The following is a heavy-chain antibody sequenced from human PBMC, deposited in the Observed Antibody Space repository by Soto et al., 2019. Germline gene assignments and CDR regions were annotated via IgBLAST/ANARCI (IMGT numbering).Heavy chain of an antibody. V-gene: IGHV3-30*18. Sequence: GGSLRLSCAASGFTFSSYGMHWVRQAPGKGLEWVAVISYDGSNKYYADSVKGRFTISRDNSKNTLYLQMNSLRAEDTAVYYCAKDTLRGIAVAGTSHWGQGTLVTVSS. CDR3: AKDTLRGIAVAGTSH. CDR1: GFTFSSYG. CDR2: ISYDGSNK. D-gene: IGHD6-19*01. J-gene: IGHJ1*01.